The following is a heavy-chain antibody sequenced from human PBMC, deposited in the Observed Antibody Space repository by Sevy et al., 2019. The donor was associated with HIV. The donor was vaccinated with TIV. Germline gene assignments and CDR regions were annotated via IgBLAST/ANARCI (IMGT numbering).Heavy chain of an antibody. J-gene: IGHJ6*02. CDR1: GFTFSSYS. Sequence: GGSLRLSCAASGFTFSSYSMNWVRQAPGKGLEWVSSITGSSTYIHYVDSVKGRFTISRDNARNSLYLQMNSLRAEDTAVYYCARDSEGDFWSGHNYYGMDVWGQGTTVTVSS. D-gene: IGHD3-3*01. CDR3: ARDSEGDFWSGHNYYGMDV. V-gene: IGHV3-21*01. CDR2: ITGSSTYI.